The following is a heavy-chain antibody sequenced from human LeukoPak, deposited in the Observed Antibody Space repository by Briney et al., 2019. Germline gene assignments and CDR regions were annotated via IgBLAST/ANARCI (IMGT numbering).Heavy chain of an antibody. V-gene: IGHV3-23*01. Sequence: PGGSLRLSCAASGFTFSSYAMSWVRQAPGKGLEWVSFISPSGDRTSDADSVAGRFTLSRDNTRNTLYLQMNSLRDEDTGVYYCAIMHGYYDGSGFWVQWGQGTLVTVSS. CDR1: GFTFSSYA. CDR3: AIMHGYYDGSGFWVQ. D-gene: IGHD3-22*01. J-gene: IGHJ4*02. CDR2: ISPSGDRT.